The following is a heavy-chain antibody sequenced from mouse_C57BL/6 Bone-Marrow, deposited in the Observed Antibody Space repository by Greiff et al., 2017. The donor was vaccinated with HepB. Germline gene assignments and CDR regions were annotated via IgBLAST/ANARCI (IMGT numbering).Heavy chain of an antibody. CDR2: IDPANGNT. J-gene: IGHJ4*01. CDR1: GFNIKNTY. V-gene: IGHV14-3*01. Sequence: EVKLQQSVAELVRPGASVKLSCTASGFNIKNTYMHWVKQRPEQGLEWIGRIDPANGNTKYAPKFQGKATITADTSSNTAYLQLSSLTSEDTAIYYCASFYGSSYGLLAMDYWGQGTSVTVSS. D-gene: IGHD1-1*01. CDR3: ASFYGSSYGLLAMDY.